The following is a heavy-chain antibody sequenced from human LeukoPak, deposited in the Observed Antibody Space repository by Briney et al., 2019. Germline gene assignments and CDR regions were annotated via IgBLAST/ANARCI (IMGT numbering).Heavy chain of an antibody. CDR2: IYYSGGT. V-gene: IGHV4-39*02. J-gene: IGHJ3*02. CDR3: AREPFWNDYVWGSYGPHDAFDI. Sequence: SETLSLTCTVSGGSISSNTYYRGWIRQPPGKGLEWIGSIYYSGGTYYNPSLKSRVTISVDTSKNQFSLKLSSVTAADTAVYYCAREPFWNDYVWGSYGPHDAFDIRGQGTMVTVSS. D-gene: IGHD3-16*01. CDR1: GGSISSNTYY.